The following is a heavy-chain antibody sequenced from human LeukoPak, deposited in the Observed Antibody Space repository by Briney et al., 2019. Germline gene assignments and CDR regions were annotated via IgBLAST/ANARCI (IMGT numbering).Heavy chain of an antibody. J-gene: IGHJ4*02. CDR2: ISSSGSTV. CDR1: GFSFSTYE. Sequence: GGSLRLSCAASGFSFSTYEMHWVRQTPGKGLGWVSDISSSGSTVYYADSVKGRFTTSRDNAKNFLYLQMHSLRAEDTGVYYCSLLAVASPQDYWGQGTLVTVSS. V-gene: IGHV3-48*03. D-gene: IGHD6-19*01. CDR3: SLLAVASPQDY.